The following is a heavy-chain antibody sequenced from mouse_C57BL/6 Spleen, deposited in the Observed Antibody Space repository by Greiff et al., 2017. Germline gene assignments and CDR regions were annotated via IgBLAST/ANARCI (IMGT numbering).Heavy chain of an antibody. V-gene: IGHV1-55*01. CDR3: ARFHYGNYKNWYFDV. Sequence: QVQLQQPGAELVKPGASVKMSCKASGYTFTSYWITWVKQRPGQGLEWIGDIYPGSGSTNYNEKFKSKDTLTVDTSSSTAYMQLSSLTSEDSAVYYCARFHYGNYKNWYFDVWGTGTTVTVAS. J-gene: IGHJ1*03. CDR2: IYPGSGST. CDR1: GYTFTSYW. D-gene: IGHD2-1*01.